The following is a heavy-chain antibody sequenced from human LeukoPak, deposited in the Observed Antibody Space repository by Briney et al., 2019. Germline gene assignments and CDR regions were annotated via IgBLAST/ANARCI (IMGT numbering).Heavy chain of an antibody. CDR3: ARDHYYGSGSYYSWFDP. CDR1: GLAFSGYS. V-gene: IGHV4-30-4*08. D-gene: IGHD3-10*01. Sequence: LRLSCAGTGLAFSGYSMNWVRQPPGKGLEWIGYIYYSGSTYYNPSLKSRVTISVDTSKNQFSLKLSSVTAADTAVYYCARDHYYGSGSYYSWFDPWGQGTLVTVSS. J-gene: IGHJ5*02. CDR2: IYYSGST.